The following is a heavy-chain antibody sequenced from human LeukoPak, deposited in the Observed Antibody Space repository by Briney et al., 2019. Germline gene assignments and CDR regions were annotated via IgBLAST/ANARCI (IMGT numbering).Heavy chain of an antibody. Sequence: GGSLRLSCLASGFTFSSHWMHWVRQAPGKGLVWVSRIFGDGSSTSYADSVKGRFTISRDNAKNTLYLQMNSLRAEDTAVYYCARDLNYWGQGTLVTVSS. V-gene: IGHV3-74*01. J-gene: IGHJ4*02. CDR3: ARDLNY. CDR1: GFTFSSHW. CDR2: IFGDGSST.